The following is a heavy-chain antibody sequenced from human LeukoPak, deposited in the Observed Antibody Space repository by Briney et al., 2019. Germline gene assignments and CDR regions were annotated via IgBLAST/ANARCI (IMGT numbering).Heavy chain of an antibody. Sequence: GKSLRLSCAASGFTFNNYGMHWVRQAPGKGLEWVAVISYDGRNIHYPDSVKGRFTISRDNSKNTLYLQMNSLRAEDTAVYYCGVGNGGNYWGQGTLVTVSS. J-gene: IGHJ4*02. D-gene: IGHD4-23*01. CDR2: ISYDGRNI. CDR1: GFTFNNYG. CDR3: GVGNGGNY. V-gene: IGHV3-30*03.